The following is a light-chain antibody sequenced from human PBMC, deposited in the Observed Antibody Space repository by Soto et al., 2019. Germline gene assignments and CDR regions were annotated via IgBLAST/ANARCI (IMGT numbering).Light chain of an antibody. CDR1: SSDVGGYNY. CDR2: EVS. J-gene: IGLJ1*01. Sequence: QSVLTQPASVSGSPGQSITISCTGTSSDVGGYNYVSWYQHHPGKAPKLLIYEVSNRPSGVSNRFSGSKSGNTASLTISGLQAEDEADYYCSSYTSSSTLFGTGTKLTVL. V-gene: IGLV2-14*01. CDR3: SSYTSSSTL.